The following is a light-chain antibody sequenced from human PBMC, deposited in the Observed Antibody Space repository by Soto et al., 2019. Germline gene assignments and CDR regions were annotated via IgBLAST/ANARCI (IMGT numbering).Light chain of an antibody. V-gene: IGKV1-9*01. Sequence: DTQLTQSPSFLSASVGDRVTIACRASQDVSRSVGWYQQKPGTAPKLLISAASTLNSGVPSRFSGSGSGTDFTLTISSLQPEDFATYYFQQLWTYPLTFGGGTKVEI. CDR2: AAS. J-gene: IGKJ4*01. CDR1: QDVSRS. CDR3: QQLWTYPLT.